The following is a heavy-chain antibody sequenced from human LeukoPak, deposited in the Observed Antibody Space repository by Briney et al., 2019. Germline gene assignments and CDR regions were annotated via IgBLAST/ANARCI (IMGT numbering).Heavy chain of an antibody. CDR1: GGSFSGYY. J-gene: IGHJ5*02. CDR3: ARQERARGYSSSWLRRKGANWFDP. D-gene: IGHD6-13*01. V-gene: IGHV4-34*01. Sequence: SETLSLTCGVYGGSFSGYYWSWIRQPPGKGLEWIGEINHSGSTNYNPSLKSRVTISVDTSKNQFSLKLSSVTAADTAVYYCARQERARGYSSSWLRRKGANWFDPWGQGTLVTVSS. CDR2: INHSGST.